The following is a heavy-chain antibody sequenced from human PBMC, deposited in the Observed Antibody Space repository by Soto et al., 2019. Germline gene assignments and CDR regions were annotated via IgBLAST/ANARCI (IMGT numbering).Heavy chain of an antibody. Sequence: SVKVSCKASGGTFSSYAISWLRQAPGQGLEWMGGIIPIFGTANYAQKFQGRVTITADESTSTAYMELSSLRSEDTAVYYCARAEMATRADYYYGMDVWGQGTTVTVSS. CDR3: ARAEMATRADYYYGMDV. J-gene: IGHJ6*02. CDR1: GGTFSSYA. V-gene: IGHV1-69*13. CDR2: IIPIFGTA. D-gene: IGHD5-12*01.